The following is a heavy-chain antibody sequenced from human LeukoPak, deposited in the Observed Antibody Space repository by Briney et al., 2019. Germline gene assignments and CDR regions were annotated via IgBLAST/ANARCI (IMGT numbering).Heavy chain of an antibody. CDR3: ARDGKHIAVPGVRYPMDV. CDR2: INAANGNA. CDR1: GYTLTIFA. D-gene: IGHD6-19*01. Sequence: GASVKVSCKASGYTLTIFAMHWVRQAPGQRLEWMGRINAANGNAAYSQKFQGRVIITTDTSANTAYMELSSLRSEDTAVYYCARDGKHIAVPGVRYPMDVWGQGTAVTVSS. J-gene: IGHJ6*02. V-gene: IGHV1-3*01.